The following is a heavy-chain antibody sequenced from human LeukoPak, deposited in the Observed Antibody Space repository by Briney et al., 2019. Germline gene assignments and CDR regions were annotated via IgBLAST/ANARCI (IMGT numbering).Heavy chain of an antibody. V-gene: IGHV3-23*01. Sequence: GGSLRLSCAASGFTFSSYGMSWVRQAPGKGLEWVSAISGSGGSTYYADSVKGRFTISRDNSKNTLYLQMNSLRAEDTAVYYCARTDYGSGSYSDHWGQGTLVTVSS. CDR1: GFTFSSYG. CDR2: ISGSGGST. CDR3: ARTDYGSGSYSDH. D-gene: IGHD3-10*01. J-gene: IGHJ5*02.